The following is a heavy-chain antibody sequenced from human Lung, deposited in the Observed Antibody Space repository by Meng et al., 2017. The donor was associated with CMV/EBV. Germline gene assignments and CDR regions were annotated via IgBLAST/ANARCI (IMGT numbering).Heavy chain of an antibody. Sequence: QVQLAQSGAEVKEPGASVKLSCKTSGYTFIDYHIHWVRQAPGQGLEWMGWISPYNGDTIYARDFQGWVTMTRDTSNRTLYMEVSRLRFDDTAVYYCARAIVKNGKRQFDYWGQGTLVTVLL. D-gene: IGHD1-1*01. CDR2: ISPYNGDT. V-gene: IGHV1-2*04. J-gene: IGHJ4*02. CDR1: GYTFIDYH. CDR3: ARAIVKNGKRQFDY.